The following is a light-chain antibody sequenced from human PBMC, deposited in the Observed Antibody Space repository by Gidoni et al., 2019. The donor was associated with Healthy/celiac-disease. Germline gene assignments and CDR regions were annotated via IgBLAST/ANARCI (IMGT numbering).Light chain of an antibody. V-gene: IGLV1-47*01. CDR2: RNN. CDR1: SSNIGSNY. Sequence: QSVLTQPPSASGTPGQSVTISWSGSSSNIGSNYVYWYQQLPGTSPKLLIYRNNQRPSGVPDRFSGSKSGTSASLAISGLRSEDEADYYCAAWDDSLSGWVFGGGTKLTVL. CDR3: AAWDDSLSGWV. J-gene: IGLJ3*02.